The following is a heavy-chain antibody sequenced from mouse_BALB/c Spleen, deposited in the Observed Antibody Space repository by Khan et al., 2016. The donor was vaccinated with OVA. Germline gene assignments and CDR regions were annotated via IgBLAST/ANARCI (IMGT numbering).Heavy chain of an antibody. CDR3: ARRAYYRYDVDY. J-gene: IGHJ4*01. D-gene: IGHD2-14*01. CDR1: GYTFSSYW. V-gene: IGHV1-9*01. Sequence: QVRLQQSGAELMKPGASVKISCKATGYTFSSYWIEWVKQRPGHGLEWIGEILPGSGSTNYNEKFKGKATFTADTSSHTAYMQLSSLTSEDSAVYYCARRAYYRYDVDYWGQGTSVTVSS. CDR2: ILPGSGST.